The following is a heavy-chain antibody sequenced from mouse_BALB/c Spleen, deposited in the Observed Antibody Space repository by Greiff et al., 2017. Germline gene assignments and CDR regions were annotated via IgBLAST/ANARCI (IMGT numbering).Heavy chain of an antibody. CDR3: ARFHYYGSYFDY. CDR1: GFNIKDTY. CDR2: IDPANGNT. D-gene: IGHD1-2*01. J-gene: IGHJ2*01. V-gene: IGHV14-3*02. Sequence: EVQLQQSGAELVKPGASVKLSCTASGFNIKDTYMHWVKQRPEQGLEWIGRIDPANGNTKYDPKFQGKATITADTSSNTAYLQLSSLTSEDTAVYYCARFHYYGSYFDYWGQGTTLTVSS.